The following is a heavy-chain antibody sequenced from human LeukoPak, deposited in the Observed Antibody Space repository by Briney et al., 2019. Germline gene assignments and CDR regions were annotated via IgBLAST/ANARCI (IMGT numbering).Heavy chain of an antibody. Sequence: SETLSLTCTVSGGSISSSSYYWGWIRQPPGKGLEWIGSIYYSGSTYYNPSLKSRVTISVDTSKNQISLKLSSVTAADTAVYYCASDKRGYFGSGSYYDHDAFEIWGQGTMVTVSS. D-gene: IGHD3-10*01. J-gene: IGHJ3*02. CDR2: IYYSGST. CDR1: GGSISSSSYY. CDR3: ASDKRGYFGSGSYYDHDAFEI. V-gene: IGHV4-39*07.